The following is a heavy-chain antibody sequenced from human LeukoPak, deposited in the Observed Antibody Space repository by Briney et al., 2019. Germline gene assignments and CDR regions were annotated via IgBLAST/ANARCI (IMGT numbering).Heavy chain of an antibody. J-gene: IGHJ4*02. D-gene: IGHD3-10*01. V-gene: IGHV3-21*01. CDR3: ARGRDYGSGTYASDY. Sequence: PGGSLRLSCAASGFTFSRYAMNWVRQAPGKGLEWVSSISSSTSYISYADSVKGRFTIPRDNAENSLYLQMNSLRAEDTAVYYCARGRDYGSGTYASDYWGRGTLVTVSS. CDR1: GFTFSRYA. CDR2: ISSSTSYI.